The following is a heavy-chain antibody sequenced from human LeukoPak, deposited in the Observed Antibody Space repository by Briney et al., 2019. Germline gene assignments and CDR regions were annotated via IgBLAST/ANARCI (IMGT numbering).Heavy chain of an antibody. CDR3: ARGAVLRYFDWLPRDYYYMDV. V-gene: IGHV1-2*02. CDR1: GYTFTGYY. D-gene: IGHD3-9*01. J-gene: IGHJ6*03. CDR2: INPNSGGT. Sequence: ASVKVSCKASGYTFTGYYMHWVRQAPGQGLEWMGWINPNSGGTNYAQKFQGRVTMTRDTSISTAYMELSRLRSDDTAVYYCARGAVLRYFDWLPRDYYYMDVWGKGTTVTISS.